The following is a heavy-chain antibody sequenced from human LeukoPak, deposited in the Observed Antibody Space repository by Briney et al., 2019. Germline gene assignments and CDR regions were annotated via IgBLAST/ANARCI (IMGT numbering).Heavy chain of an antibody. CDR1: GYSFTSYW. CDR3: ARLQRQWIRQANWFDP. D-gene: IGHD5-18*01. Sequence: GESLKISCKGSGYSFTSYWIGWVRQMPGKGLEWMGIIYPGDSDTRYSPSFQGQVTISADKSISTAYLQWSSLKASDTAMYYCARLQRQWIRQANWFDPWGQGTLVTVSS. J-gene: IGHJ5*02. V-gene: IGHV5-51*01. CDR2: IYPGDSDT.